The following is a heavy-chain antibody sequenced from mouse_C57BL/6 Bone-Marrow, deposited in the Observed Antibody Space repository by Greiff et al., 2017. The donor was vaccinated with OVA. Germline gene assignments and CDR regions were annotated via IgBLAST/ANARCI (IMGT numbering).Heavy chain of an antibody. V-gene: IGHV14-4*01. J-gene: IGHJ3*01. CDR2: IDPENGDT. D-gene: IGHD1-1*01. CDR3: TLYYYGSSWFAY. CDR1: GFNIKDDY. Sequence: EVQLVESGAELVRPGASVKLSCTASGFNIKDDYMHWVKQRPEQGLEWIGWIDPENGDTEYASKFQGKATITADTSSNTAYLQLSSLTSEDTAVYYCTLYYYGSSWFAYWGQGTLVTVSA.